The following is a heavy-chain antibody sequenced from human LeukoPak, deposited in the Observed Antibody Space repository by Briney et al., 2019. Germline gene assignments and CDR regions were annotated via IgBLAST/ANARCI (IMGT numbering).Heavy chain of an antibody. CDR2: IYPGDSGP. J-gene: IGHJ3*01. CDR3: GMSGDRVPLQDDVFDV. D-gene: IGHD1-26*01. CDR1: GYSFTSYC. V-gene: IGHV5-51*01. Sequence: KPGESLKISCKVSGYSFTSYCIGWVRPMPGKGLEWMGIIYPGDSGPTYSPSFQGQVTISVDKSINTAYLQWSSLQASDTAMYYCGMSGDRVPLQDDVFDVWGQGTMVTVST.